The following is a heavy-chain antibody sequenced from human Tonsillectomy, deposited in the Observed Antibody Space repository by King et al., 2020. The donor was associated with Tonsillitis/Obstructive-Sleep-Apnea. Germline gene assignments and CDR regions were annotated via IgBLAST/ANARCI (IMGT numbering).Heavy chain of an antibody. D-gene: IGHD3-22*01. CDR2: ISAHNGHT. CDR1: GYTFTNYG. Sequence: VQLVQSGAEVKKPGASVKVSCKASGYTFTNYGISWVRQAPGQGLEWMAWISAHNGHTNYAQKLQGRVTMTTDTSTSTAYMELRSLRSDDTVVYYCARDSMSHYYDSRGYYTFNCWGQGTLVTVSA. J-gene: IGHJ4*02. CDR3: ARDSMSHYYDSRGYYTFNC. V-gene: IGHV1-18*01.